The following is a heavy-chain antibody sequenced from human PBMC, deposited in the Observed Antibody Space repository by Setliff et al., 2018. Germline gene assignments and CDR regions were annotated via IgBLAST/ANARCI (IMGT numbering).Heavy chain of an antibody. V-gene: IGHV1-2*02. J-gene: IGHJ6*02. CDR2: INPNSGGT. Sequence: ASVKVSCKTSGYTFIGYYVHWVRQAPGRGLEWMGWINPNSGGTNYAQKFQGRVTMTRDTSISTAYMELSRLRSDDTAVYYCARDRGVGATSHYYYYGMDVWGQGTTVTVSS. CDR1: GYTFIGYY. D-gene: IGHD1-26*01. CDR3: ARDRGVGATSHYYYYGMDV.